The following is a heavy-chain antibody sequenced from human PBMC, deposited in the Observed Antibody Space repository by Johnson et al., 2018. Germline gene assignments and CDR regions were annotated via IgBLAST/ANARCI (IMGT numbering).Heavy chain of an antibody. CDR2: ISWNSGSI. D-gene: IGHD1-26*01. CDR3: AKGQVGAKGAFDI. CDR1: GFTFDDYA. V-gene: IGHV3-9*01. J-gene: IGHJ3*02. Sequence: VQLVQSGGGLVQPGRSLRLSCAASGFTFDDYAMHWVRQAPGKGLEWVSGISWNSGSIGYADSVKGRFTISRDNAKNSLYLQMNSLGADDTALYYCAKGQVGAKGAFDIWGQGTMVTVSS.